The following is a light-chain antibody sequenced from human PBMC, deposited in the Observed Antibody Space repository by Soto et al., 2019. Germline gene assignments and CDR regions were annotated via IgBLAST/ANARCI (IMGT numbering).Light chain of an antibody. CDR2: DVS. J-gene: IGLJ1*01. V-gene: IGLV2-14*03. CDR1: SSDVGGYNY. Sequence: QSVLTQPASVSGSPGQSITISCTGTSSDVGGYNYVSWYQQHPGKAPKLMIYDVSDRPSGVSNRFSASKSGNTASLTISGLQAEDEADYYCCSYTSSSTPGVFGTGTKVTV. CDR3: CSYTSSSTPGV.